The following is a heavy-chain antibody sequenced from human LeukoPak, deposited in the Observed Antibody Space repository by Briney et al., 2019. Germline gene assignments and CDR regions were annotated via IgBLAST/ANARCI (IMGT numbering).Heavy chain of an antibody. V-gene: IGHV1-8*01. J-gene: IGHJ6*02. CDR2: MNPNSGNT. CDR3: ARGSYDYVWGSYRFSQDYYYGMDV. Sequence: GASVKVSCKASGYTFTSYDINWVRQATGQGLEWMGWMNPNSGNTGYAQKFQGRVTMTRNTSISTAYMELSSLRSEDTAVYYCARGSYDYVWGSYRFSQDYYYGMDVWGQGTTVTVSS. CDR1: GYTFTSYD. D-gene: IGHD3-16*02.